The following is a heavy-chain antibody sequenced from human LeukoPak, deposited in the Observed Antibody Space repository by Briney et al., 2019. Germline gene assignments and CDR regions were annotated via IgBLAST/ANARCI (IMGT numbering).Heavy chain of an antibody. CDR1: DGSLSSYY. CDR2: IYYRGST. Sequence: SETLSLTCTVSDGSLSSYYWSWIRQPPGKGLEWIGYIYYRGSTNYNPSLKSRVTISLDTSKNQFSLKLSSVTAADTAVYCCARDQVEYDILTGYSKPYYGMDVWGQGTTVTVSS. J-gene: IGHJ6*02. D-gene: IGHD3-9*01. CDR3: ARDQVEYDILTGYSKPYYGMDV. V-gene: IGHV4-59*01.